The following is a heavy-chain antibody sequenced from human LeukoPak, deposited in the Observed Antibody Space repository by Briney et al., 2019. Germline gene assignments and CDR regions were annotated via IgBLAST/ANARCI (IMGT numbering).Heavy chain of an antibody. D-gene: IGHD3-22*01. CDR1: TFTFTPGW. Sequence: GGSLRLSCEASTFTFTPGWMSWVRQAPGKGLEWVAMMKRDGGEKHYVDSVKGRFTISRDNAKNSLYLQMNSLRAEDTAVYYCAREDSSGYYYFDYWGQGTLVTVSS. CDR2: MKRDGGEK. CDR3: AREDSSGYYYFDY. V-gene: IGHV3-7*01. J-gene: IGHJ4*02.